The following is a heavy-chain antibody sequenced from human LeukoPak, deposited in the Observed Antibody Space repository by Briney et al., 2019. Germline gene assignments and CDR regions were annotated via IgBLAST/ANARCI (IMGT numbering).Heavy chain of an antibody. CDR3: ARDGPSSLLWFGPEQPLDY. CDR2: ISSSSSYT. V-gene: IGHV3-21*01. Sequence: GGSLRLSCAASGFTFSSYSMNWVRQAPGKGLEWVSSISSSSSYTYYADSVKGRFTISRDNAKNSLYLQMNSLRAEDTAVYYCARDGPSSLLWFGPEQPLDYWGQGTLVTVSS. D-gene: IGHD3-10*01. J-gene: IGHJ4*02. CDR1: GFTFSSYS.